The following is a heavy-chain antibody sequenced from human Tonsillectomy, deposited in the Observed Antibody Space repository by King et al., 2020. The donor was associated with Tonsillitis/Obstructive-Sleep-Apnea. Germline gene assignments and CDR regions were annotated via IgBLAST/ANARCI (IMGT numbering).Heavy chain of an antibody. CDR3: ARVPGAGLRWFDP. CDR2: IYYSGST. Sequence: VQLQESGPGLVKPSETLSLTCTVSGGSVSSGSDYWSWIRQPPGKGLEWIGYIYYSGSTNYNPSLKSLVTISVDTSKNQFSLKLSSVTAADTAVYYCARVPGAGLRWFDPWGQGTRVTVSS. J-gene: IGHJ5*02. V-gene: IGHV4-61*01. CDR1: GGSVSSGSDY. D-gene: IGHD3-10*01.